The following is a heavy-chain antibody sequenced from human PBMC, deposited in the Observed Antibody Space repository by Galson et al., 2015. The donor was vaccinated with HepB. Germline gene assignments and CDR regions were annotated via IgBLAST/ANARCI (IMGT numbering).Heavy chain of an antibody. CDR2: ISYGGSNK. J-gene: IGHJ4*02. CDR1: GFTFSWYG. V-gene: IGHV3-30*03. D-gene: IGHD2-21*02. Sequence: SLRLSCAASGFTFSWYGMHWVRQAPGKGLEWLALISYGGSNKYYADSVKGRYTISRDNSKDMLYLQMDSLRGEDTAAYYCAREGRMYCGGDCYLHFWGQGTLVTVSS. CDR3: AREGRMYCGGDCYLHF.